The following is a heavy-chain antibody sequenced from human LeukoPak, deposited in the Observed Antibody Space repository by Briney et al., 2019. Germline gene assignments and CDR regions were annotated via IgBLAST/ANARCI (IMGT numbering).Heavy chain of an antibody. CDR2: IIPMFGTA. J-gene: IGHJ5*02. D-gene: IGHD1-26*01. V-gene: IGHV1-69*05. CDR3: ARDSYHGSYYDP. Sequence: ASVTVSCKTSGGTFSMYAISWVRQAPGQGLEWMGRIIPMFGTAHYAQNFQDRVTIITDESTTIAYMRLSSLRFEDTAVYYCARDSYHGSYYDPWGQGTLVAVSS. CDR1: GGTFSMYA.